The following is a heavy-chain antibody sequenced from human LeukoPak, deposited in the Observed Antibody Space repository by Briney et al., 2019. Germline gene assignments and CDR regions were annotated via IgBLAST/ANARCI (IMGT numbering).Heavy chain of an antibody. CDR3: ARPSGWYRFNYFDY. CDR1: GGSFSGYY. V-gene: IGHV4-34*01. D-gene: IGHD6-19*01. CDR2: INHSGST. J-gene: IGHJ4*02. Sequence: SETLSPTCAVYGGSFSGYYWSWIRQPPGKGLEWIGEINHSGSTNYNPSLKSRVTISVDTSKNQFSLKLSSVTAADTAVYYCARPSGWYRFNYFDYWGQGTLVTVSS.